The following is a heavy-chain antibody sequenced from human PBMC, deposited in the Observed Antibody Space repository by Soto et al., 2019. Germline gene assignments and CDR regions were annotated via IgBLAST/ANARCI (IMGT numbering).Heavy chain of an antibody. CDR3: ARIVRDGYKYRYFDY. Sequence: QVQLQESGPGLVKPSQTLSLTCTVSGGSISSGDYYWSWIRQPPGKGLEGIGYIYYSGSTYYNPSLKSRVTISVDTSKNQFSRKLSSVTAADTAVYYCARIVRDGYKYRYFDYWGQGTLVTVSS. V-gene: IGHV4-30-4*01. J-gene: IGHJ4*02. D-gene: IGHD3-16*02. CDR1: GGSISSGDYY. CDR2: IYYSGST.